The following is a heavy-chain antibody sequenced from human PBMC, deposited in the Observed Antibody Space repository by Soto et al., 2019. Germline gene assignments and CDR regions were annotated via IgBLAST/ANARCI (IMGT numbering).Heavy chain of an antibody. J-gene: IGHJ4*02. V-gene: IGHV3-21*06. D-gene: IGHD6-19*01. CDR2: ITRSSSYI. CDR1: GFAFNTYS. CDR3: ARDDGWLILDY. Sequence: EVQPVESGGGPVKPGGSLRLSCAASGFAFNTYSMNWVRQAPGKGLEWVAFITRSSSYIYYADSVRGRFTLSRDNAKNSLYLQMNSLRAEDTAIYYCARDDGWLILDYWGQGTLVTVSS.